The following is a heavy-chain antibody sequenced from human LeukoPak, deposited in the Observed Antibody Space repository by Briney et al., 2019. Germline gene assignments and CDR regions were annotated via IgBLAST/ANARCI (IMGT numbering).Heavy chain of an antibody. CDR1: GFTFSTFW. CDR2: INSDGSIT. J-gene: IGHJ6*02. V-gene: IGHV3-74*03. CDR3: ARGRYYGMDV. Sequence: GGSLRLSCAASGFTFSTFWMHWVRQAPGKGLVWVSGINSDGSITTCADSVRGRFTISRDNAENTLYLQMNSLRAEDTAVYYCARGRYYGMDVWGQGTTVTVSS.